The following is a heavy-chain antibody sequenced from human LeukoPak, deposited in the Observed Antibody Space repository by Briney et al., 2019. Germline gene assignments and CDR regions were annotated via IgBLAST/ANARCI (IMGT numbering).Heavy chain of an antibody. CDR3: GRGEGYYDSSGYRVDS. V-gene: IGHV3-20*04. CDR1: GFTFDDYG. J-gene: IGHJ4*02. Sequence: PGGSLRLSCAASGFTFDDYGMSWVRQAPGKGLEWVSGLNWNGGNTGYADSVKGRFTISRDNAKNSLYLQMNSLRAEDTALYYCGRGEGYYDSSGYRVDSWGQGTLVTVSS. D-gene: IGHD3-22*01. CDR2: LNWNGGNT.